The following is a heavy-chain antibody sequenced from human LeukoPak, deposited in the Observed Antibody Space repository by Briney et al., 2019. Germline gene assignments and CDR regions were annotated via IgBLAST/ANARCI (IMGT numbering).Heavy chain of an antibody. V-gene: IGHV1-46*01. Sequence: ASVKVSCKASGYTFTGYYMHWVRQAPGQGLEWMGIINPSGGSTKYAQKFQGRVTMTRDTSTSTVYMELTRLTFEDTAVYYCVRERERGTYFIWGQGTLVTVSS. CDR3: VRERERGTYFI. CDR1: GYTFTGYY. J-gene: IGHJ4*02. D-gene: IGHD3-10*01. CDR2: INPSGGST.